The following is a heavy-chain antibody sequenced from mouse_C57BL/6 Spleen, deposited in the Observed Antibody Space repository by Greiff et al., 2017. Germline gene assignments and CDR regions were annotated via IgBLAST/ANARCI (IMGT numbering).Heavy chain of an antibody. D-gene: IGHD3-3*01. CDR3: ARWGTPAAMDY. Sequence: QVQLQQPGAELVKPGASVKLSCKASGYTFTSYWMHWVKQRPGQGLEWIGMIHPNSGSTNYNEKFKSKATLTVDKSSSTAYMQLSSRTSEDSAVYYCARWGTPAAMDYWGQGTSVTVSS. J-gene: IGHJ4*01. V-gene: IGHV1-64*01. CDR1: GYTFTSYW. CDR2: IHPNSGST.